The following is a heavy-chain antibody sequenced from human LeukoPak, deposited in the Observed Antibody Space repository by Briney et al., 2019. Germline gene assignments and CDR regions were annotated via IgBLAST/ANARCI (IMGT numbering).Heavy chain of an antibody. CDR1: GFTFSSYA. Sequence: GGSLRLSCAASGFTFSSYAMSWVRQAPGKGLEWVSAISGSGGSTYYADSVTGRFTISRDNSKNTLYLQMNSLRAEDTAVYYCARKGSSSWSFDYWGQGTLVTVSS. J-gene: IGHJ4*02. CDR2: ISGSGGST. V-gene: IGHV3-23*01. CDR3: ARKGSSSWSFDY. D-gene: IGHD6-13*01.